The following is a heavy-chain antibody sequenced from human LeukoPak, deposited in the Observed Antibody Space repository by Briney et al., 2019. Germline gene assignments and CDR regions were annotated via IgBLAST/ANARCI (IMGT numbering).Heavy chain of an antibody. CDR1: GFTVSSNY. CDR3: ARQVLAAARNLDY. J-gene: IGHJ4*02. CDR2: IYSGGST. Sequence: GGSLRLSCAASGFTVSSNYMSWVRQAPGKGLEWVSVIYSGGSTYYADSVKGRFTISRDNSKNTLYLQMNSLRAEDTAVYYCARQVLAAARNLDYWGQGTLVTVSS. V-gene: IGHV3-53*01. D-gene: IGHD6-25*01.